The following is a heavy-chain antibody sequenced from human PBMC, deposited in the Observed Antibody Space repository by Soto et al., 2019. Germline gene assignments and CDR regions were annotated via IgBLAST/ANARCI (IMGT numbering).Heavy chain of an antibody. CDR3: VRDYIGVVPAASY. CDR1: GFTFSSYA. J-gene: IGHJ4*02. CDR2: ISGSSGTI. V-gene: IGHV3-23*01. Sequence: GGSLRLSCAASGFTFSSYAMSWVRQAPGKGLEWVSAISGSSGTIYYADSVKGRFTISRDNAKNSLYLQMNSLRDGDTAVYYCVRDYIGVVPAASYWAQRTLVTVSS. D-gene: IGHD2-2*01.